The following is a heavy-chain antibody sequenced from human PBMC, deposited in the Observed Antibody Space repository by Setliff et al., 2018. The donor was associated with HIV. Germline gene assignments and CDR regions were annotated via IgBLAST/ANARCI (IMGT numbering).Heavy chain of an antibody. CDR3: ARGGSGHFDY. D-gene: IGHD5-12*01. J-gene: IGHJ4*02. V-gene: IGHV4-4*07. Sequence: SETLSLTCTVSGGSISGFYWNWIRQSAGKGLQWIGRIYDSGSTKYNPSLKSRVTMSLDTSKNQFSLNLSSVTAADTAVYYCARGGSGHFDYWGQGTLVTVSS. CDR1: GGSISGFY. CDR2: IYDSGST.